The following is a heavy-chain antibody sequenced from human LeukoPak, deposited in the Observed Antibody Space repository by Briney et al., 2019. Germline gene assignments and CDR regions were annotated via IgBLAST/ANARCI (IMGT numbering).Heavy chain of an antibody. CDR2: INSISRYI. CDR1: GFTFSTYT. Sequence: PGGSLRLSCTASGFTFSTYTMNWVRQAPGKGLEWVSSINSISRYIFYADSEEGRFTFSSDYVKNSVYLQMNSLRADDTAVYYCAREGAAEDDLDSTGSYSCVWGQGTMVTVS. D-gene: IGHD3-22*01. V-gene: IGHV3-21*06. CDR3: AREGAAEDDLDSTGSYSCV. J-gene: IGHJ3*01.